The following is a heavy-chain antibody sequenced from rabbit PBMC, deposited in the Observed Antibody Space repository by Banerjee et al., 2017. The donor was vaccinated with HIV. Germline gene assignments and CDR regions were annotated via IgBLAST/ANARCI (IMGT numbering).Heavy chain of an antibody. CDR3: LRRWHSTDL. CDR2: INSNTGNT. D-gene: IGHD7-1*01. J-gene: IGHJ4*01. V-gene: IGHV1S40*01. Sequence: LEWIACINSNTGNTVYASWAKGPFTISKTSSTTVTLQMTSLTAADTAIYFCLRRWHSTDLWGPGTLVTVS.